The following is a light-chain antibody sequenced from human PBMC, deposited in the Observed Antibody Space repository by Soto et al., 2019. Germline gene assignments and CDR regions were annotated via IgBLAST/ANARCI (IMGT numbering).Light chain of an antibody. Sequence: QSALTQPASVSGSPGQSITISCTGATSENFVSWYQQHPGKIPKLIIYEVTYRPSGVSNRFSGSKSGNMASLTISGLQTDDEAHYYCSSYTGSTPLFGGGTQLTVL. J-gene: IGLJ2*01. V-gene: IGLV2-14*01. CDR2: EVT. CDR1: TSENF. CDR3: SSYTGSTPL.